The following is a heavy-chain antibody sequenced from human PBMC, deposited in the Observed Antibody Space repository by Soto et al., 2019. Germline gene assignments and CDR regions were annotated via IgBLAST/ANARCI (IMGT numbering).Heavy chain of an antibody. J-gene: IGHJ6*02. CDR1: GGSISSGGYY. Sequence: PXETLSLTCTVSGGSISSGGYYWSWIRQHPGKGLEWIGYIYYSGSTYYNPSLKSRVTISVDTSKNQFSLKLSSVTAADTAVYYCARDDATCSSTSCYPYYGMDVWGQGTTVTVSS. CDR3: ARDDATCSSTSCYPYYGMDV. D-gene: IGHD2-2*01. V-gene: IGHV4-31*03. CDR2: IYYSGST.